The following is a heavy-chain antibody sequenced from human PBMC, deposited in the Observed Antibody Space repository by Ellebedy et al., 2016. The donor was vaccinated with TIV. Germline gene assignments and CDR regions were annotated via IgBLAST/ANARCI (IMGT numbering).Heavy chain of an antibody. Sequence: PGGSLRLSCAASGFTFSNAWMNWVRQAPGKGLEWVGRINRPTDGGAADYAAPVKGRFTISRDDSKKTRDLQMNSLKTEDTAVYFCTTVYRYNYDSVWGQGTLVTVSS. V-gene: IGHV3-15*01. J-gene: IGHJ4*02. CDR3: TTVYRYNYDSV. CDR1: GFTFSNAW. D-gene: IGHD5-18*01. CDR2: INRPTDGGAA.